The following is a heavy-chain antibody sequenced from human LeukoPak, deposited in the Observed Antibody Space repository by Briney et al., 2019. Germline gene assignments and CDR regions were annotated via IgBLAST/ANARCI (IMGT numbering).Heavy chain of an antibody. CDR1: GGSISSGSYY. J-gene: IGHJ4*02. CDR2: IYTSGST. V-gene: IGHV4-61*02. Sequence: SQTLSLTCTVSGGSISSGSYYWSWIRQPAGKGLEWIGRIYTSGSTNYNPSLKSRVTISVDTSKNQFSLKLTSVTAADTAMYYCARTSSSWLWGRGTLVTVSS. D-gene: IGHD6-13*01. CDR3: ARTSSSWL.